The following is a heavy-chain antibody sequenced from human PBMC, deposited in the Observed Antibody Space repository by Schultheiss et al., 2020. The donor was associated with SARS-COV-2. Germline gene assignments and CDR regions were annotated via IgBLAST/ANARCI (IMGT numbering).Heavy chain of an antibody. D-gene: IGHD5-24*01. CDR2: IHPVGGST. J-gene: IGHJ6*02. CDR1: GFTTYY. CDR3: ARDFRGWLQLTLNYDDMDV. Sequence: ASVKVSCKTSGFTTYYMHWVRQAPGQGFEWMGIIHPVGGSTGYSQNFLDRVSMTRDTSTSTVYMELRSLRSDDTAVYYCARDFRGWLQLTLNYDDMDVWGQGTTVTVSS. V-gene: IGHV1-46*01.